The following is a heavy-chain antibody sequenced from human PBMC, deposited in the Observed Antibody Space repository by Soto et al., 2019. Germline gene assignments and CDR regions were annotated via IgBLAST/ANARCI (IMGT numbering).Heavy chain of an antibody. D-gene: IGHD5-18*01. CDR3: AVRDTAMVTSDY. J-gene: IGHJ4*02. CDR2: ISAYNGNT. Sequence: ASVKVSCKASGYTFTSYGISWVRQAPGQGLEWMGWISAYNGNTNYAQKLQGRVTMTTDTSTSTAYMELRSLRFDDTAVYYCAVRDTAMVTSDYWGQGTLVTVSS. CDR1: GYTFTSYG. V-gene: IGHV1-18*01.